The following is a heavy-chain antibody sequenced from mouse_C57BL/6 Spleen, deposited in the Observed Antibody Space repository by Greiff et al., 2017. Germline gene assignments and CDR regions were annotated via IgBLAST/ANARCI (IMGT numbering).Heavy chain of an antibody. CDR2: ISSGGRYT. J-gene: IGHJ3*01. CDR1: GFTFSSYG. D-gene: IGHD1-1*01. V-gene: IGHV5-6*02. Sequence: DVMLVESGGDLVKPGGSLKLSCAASGFTFSSYGMSWVRQTPDKRLEWVATISSGGRYTYYPDSVKGRFTISRDKAKHTLDLQMSSLKSEDTAMYYCARQGTTVVTPFAYWGQGTLVTVSA. CDR3: ARQGTTVVTPFAY.